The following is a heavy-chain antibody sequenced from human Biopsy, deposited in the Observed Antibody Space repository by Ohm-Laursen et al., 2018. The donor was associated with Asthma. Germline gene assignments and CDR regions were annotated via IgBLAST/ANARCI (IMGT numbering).Heavy chain of an antibody. J-gene: IGHJ4*02. CDR2: ISYDGNHK. CDR1: GFMFGSFG. Sequence: SLRLSCTASGFMFGSFGMHWVRQAPGKGLEWVAVISYDGNHKFYEDSVKGRFTISRDNSKNTLYLQMNSPRTEDTAVYYCAKRRGYSGHDNDYWGQGTLVIVSS. V-gene: IGHV3-30*18. D-gene: IGHD5-12*01. CDR3: AKRRGYSGHDNDY.